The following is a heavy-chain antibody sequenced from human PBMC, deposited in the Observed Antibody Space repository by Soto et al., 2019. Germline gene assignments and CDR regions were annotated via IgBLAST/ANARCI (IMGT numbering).Heavy chain of an antibody. D-gene: IGHD5-18*01. CDR3: ARGRDTAMVQYWFDP. V-gene: IGHV4-34*01. CDR2: INHSGST. Sequence: SETLSLTCAVYGGSFSGYYWSWIRQPPGKGLEWIGEINHSGSTNYNPSLKSRVTISVDTSKNQFSLKLSSVTAADTAVYYCARGRDTAMVQYWFDPWGQGTLVTVSS. CDR1: GGSFSGYY. J-gene: IGHJ5*02.